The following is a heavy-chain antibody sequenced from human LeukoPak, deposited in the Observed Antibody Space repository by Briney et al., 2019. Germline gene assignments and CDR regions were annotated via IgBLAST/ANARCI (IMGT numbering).Heavy chain of an antibody. J-gene: IGHJ4*02. CDR3: ASRSGYDNPFDY. D-gene: IGHD5-12*01. CDR2: IIPILGIA. Sequence: SVKVSCKASGGTFSSYTISWVRQAPGQGLKWMGRIIPILGIANYAQKFQGRVTITADKSTRTAYMELSSLRSEDTAVYYCASRSGYDNPFDYWGQGTLVTVSS. CDR1: GGTFSSYT. V-gene: IGHV1-69*02.